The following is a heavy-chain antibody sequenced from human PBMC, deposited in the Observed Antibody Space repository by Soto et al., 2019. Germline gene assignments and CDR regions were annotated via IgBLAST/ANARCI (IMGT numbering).Heavy chain of an antibody. CDR3: ASRGVGTTDGMDV. Sequence: GGSLRLSCAASGFTFSSYSMNWVRQAPGKGLEWVSSISSSSSYIYYADSVKGRFTISRDNAKNSLYLQMNSLRAEDTAVYYCASRGVGTTDGMDVRGQGTTVTVSS. CDR2: ISSSSSYI. D-gene: IGHD1-7*01. J-gene: IGHJ6*02. V-gene: IGHV3-21*01. CDR1: GFTFSSYS.